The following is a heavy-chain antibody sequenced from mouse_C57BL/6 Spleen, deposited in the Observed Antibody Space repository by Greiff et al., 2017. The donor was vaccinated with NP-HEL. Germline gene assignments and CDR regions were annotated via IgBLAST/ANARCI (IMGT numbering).Heavy chain of an antibody. CDR1: GFTFSSYT. J-gene: IGHJ3*01. D-gene: IGHD1-1*01. CDR3: ARFGSSYPAWFAY. CDR2: ISGGGGNT. Sequence: EVMLVESGGGLVKPGGSLKLSCAASGFTFSSYTMSWVRQTPEKRLEWVATISGGGGNTYYPDSVKGRFTISRDNAKNTLYLQMSSLRSEDTALYYCARFGSSYPAWFAYWGQGTLVTVSA. V-gene: IGHV5-9*01.